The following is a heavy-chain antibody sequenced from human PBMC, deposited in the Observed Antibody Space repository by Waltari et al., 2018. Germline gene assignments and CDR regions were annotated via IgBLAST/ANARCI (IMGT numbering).Heavy chain of an antibody. Sequence: QLQLQESGPGLVKPSETLSLPCTVSGGSISSSSYYWGWIRQPPGKGLEWIGSIYYSGRTYYNPSLKSRVTISVDTSKNQFSLKLSSVTAADTAVYYCARDRGSYAFDYWGQGTLVTVSS. J-gene: IGHJ4*02. CDR1: GGSISSSSYY. D-gene: IGHD1-26*01. CDR3: ARDRGSYAFDY. V-gene: IGHV4-39*07. CDR2: IYYSGRT.